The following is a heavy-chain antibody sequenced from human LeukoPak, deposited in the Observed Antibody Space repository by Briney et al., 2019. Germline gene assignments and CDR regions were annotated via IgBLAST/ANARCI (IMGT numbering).Heavy chain of an antibody. D-gene: IGHD6-13*01. CDR3: ARGNIAAAGTLNFDY. V-gene: IGHV3-21*01. CDR2: ISSSSIYI. CDR1: GFTFSSYS. Sequence: SGGSLRLSCAASGFTFSSYSMNWVRQAPGKGLEWVSSISSSSIYIYYADSVKGRFTISRDNAKNSLYLQMNSLRAEDTAVYYCARGNIAAAGTLNFDYWGQGTLVTVSS. J-gene: IGHJ4*02.